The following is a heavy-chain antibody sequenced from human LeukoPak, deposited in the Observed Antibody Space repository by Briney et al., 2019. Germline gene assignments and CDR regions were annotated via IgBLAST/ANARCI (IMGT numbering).Heavy chain of an antibody. D-gene: IGHD6-19*01. V-gene: IGHV5-51*01. Sequence: GESLKISCKGSGYTFTSYWIGWVRQMPGKGLEGMGDIYPGDSDTRYSPSFQGQVTISAHKSISTAYLQWSSLKASDTAMYYCARHYSVYSSGPDYWGQGTLVTVSS. CDR1: GYTFTSYW. J-gene: IGHJ4*02. CDR2: IYPGDSDT. CDR3: ARHYSVYSSGPDY.